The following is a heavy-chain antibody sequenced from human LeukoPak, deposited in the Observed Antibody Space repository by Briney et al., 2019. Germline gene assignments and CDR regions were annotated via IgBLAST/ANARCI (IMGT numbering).Heavy chain of an antibody. J-gene: IGHJ5*02. D-gene: IGHD2-21*02. CDR1: GYTFTAYY. CDR2: INPNSGGT. CDR3: ARGRAATAIFWFDP. V-gene: IGHV1-2*02. Sequence: ASVKVSCEASGYTFTAYYIHWVRQAPGQGLEWMGWINPNSGGTNSAQKFQGRVTMTRDTSITTAYMELSRLKSDDTAVYYYARGRAATAIFWFDPWGQGTLVTVSS.